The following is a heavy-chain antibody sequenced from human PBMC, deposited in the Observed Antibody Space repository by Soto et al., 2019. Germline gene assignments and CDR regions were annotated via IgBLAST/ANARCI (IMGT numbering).Heavy chain of an antibody. CDR1: GGSVSSINC. J-gene: IGHJ5*02. Sequence: XXTLSLPFAVSGGSVSSINCWTWVRQPPGKGLEWIGEISNSGTTYYNPSLRSRVTISVDTSNNQFSLRLTSVTAADTAVYYCARVRTSCSATSCYLDPWGQGTLVTVS. V-gene: IGHV4-4*02. CDR3: ARVRTSCSATSCYLDP. CDR2: ISNSGTT. D-gene: IGHD2-2*01.